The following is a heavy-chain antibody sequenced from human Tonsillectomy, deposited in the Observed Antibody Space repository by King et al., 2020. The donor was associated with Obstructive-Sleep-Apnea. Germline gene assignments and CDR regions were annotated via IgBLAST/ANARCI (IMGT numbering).Heavy chain of an antibody. CDR2: ISYDGSNK. Sequence: VQLVESGGGVVQPGRSLRLSCAASGFTFRSYAMHWVRPAPGQGLEWGAIISYDGSNKYFADSVRGRFTISRDNSKNTLYLQLNSLRPEDTAVYYCASPHHGGYDYYGMDVWGQGTTVTVSS. J-gene: IGHJ6*02. V-gene: IGHV3-30*04. CDR3: ASPHHGGYDYYGMDV. CDR1: GFTFRSYA. D-gene: IGHD4-23*01.